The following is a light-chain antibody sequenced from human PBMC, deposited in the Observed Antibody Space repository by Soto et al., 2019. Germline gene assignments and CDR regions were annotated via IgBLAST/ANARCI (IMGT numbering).Light chain of an antibody. CDR3: QQYGSSSWT. Sequence: EIVLTQSPGTLSLSPGERATLSCRASQSVSSTYLAWYQQRPGQAPRLLILGASKRATGIPDRFGGSGSGTDFTLTISRLEPEDFAVYYCQQYGSSSWTFGQGTKVEFK. CDR1: QSVSSTY. CDR2: GAS. J-gene: IGKJ1*01. V-gene: IGKV3-20*01.